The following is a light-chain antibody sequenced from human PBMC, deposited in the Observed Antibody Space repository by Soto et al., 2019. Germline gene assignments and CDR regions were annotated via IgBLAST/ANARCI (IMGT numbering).Light chain of an antibody. CDR3: LLSFPGAQRI. Sequence: QAVVTQEPSLTVSPGGTVTLTCGSSTGDVTSGRSPYWFQKKPGQAPRTLIYETTKKHAWTPARFSGSLLGGQAALTLSGAQPEDAAHYFCLLSFPGAQRILGGGTKLAFL. CDR2: ETT. V-gene: IGLV7-46*01. J-gene: IGLJ2*01. CDR1: TGDVTSGRS.